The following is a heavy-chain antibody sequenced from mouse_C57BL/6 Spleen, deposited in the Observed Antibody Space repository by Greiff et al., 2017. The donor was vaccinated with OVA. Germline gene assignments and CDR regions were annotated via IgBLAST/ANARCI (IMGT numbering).Heavy chain of an antibody. D-gene: IGHD2-1*01. J-gene: IGHJ4*01. CDR1: GYTFTSYW. Sequence: QVHVKQPGAELVMPGASVKLSCKASGYTFTSYWMHWVKQRPGQGLEWIGEIDPSDSYTNYNQKFKGKSTLTVDKSSSTAYMQLSSLTSEDSAVYYCARDGNRTMDYWGQGTSVTVSS. V-gene: IGHV1-69*01. CDR3: ARDGNRTMDY. CDR2: IDPSDSYT.